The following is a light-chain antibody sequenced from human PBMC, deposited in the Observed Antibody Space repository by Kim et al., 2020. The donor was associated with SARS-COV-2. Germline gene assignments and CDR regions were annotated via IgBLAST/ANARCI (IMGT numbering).Light chain of an antibody. CDR1: QSISSW. CDR3: QQYNSYPWT. V-gene: IGKV1-5*01. Sequence: ASVEDRVTIPCRASQSISSWLAWYQQKPGKAPKLLIYDASSLESGVPSRFSGSGSGTEFTLTISSLQPDDFATYYCQQYNSYPWTFGQGTKVDIK. J-gene: IGKJ1*01. CDR2: DAS.